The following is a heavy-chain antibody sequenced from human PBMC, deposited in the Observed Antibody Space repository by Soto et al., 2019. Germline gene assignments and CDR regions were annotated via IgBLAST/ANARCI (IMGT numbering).Heavy chain of an antibody. Sequence: SETLSLTCTVSGGSVSSSSYYWGWIRQPPGKGLEWIGSFYYTGSTYYNPSLKSRVTISVDTSKDQFSLRLSSVTAADTAVYYCASMRRAAAGPVVYYYYGMDVWGRGTTVTVSS. CDR1: GGSVSSSSYY. CDR2: FYYTGST. D-gene: IGHD6-13*01. V-gene: IGHV4-39*01. CDR3: ASMRRAAAGPVVYYYYGMDV. J-gene: IGHJ6*02.